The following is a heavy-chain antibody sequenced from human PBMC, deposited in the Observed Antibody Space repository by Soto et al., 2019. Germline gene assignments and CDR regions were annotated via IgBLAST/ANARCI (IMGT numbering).Heavy chain of an antibody. J-gene: IGHJ6*02. CDR2: IFSNDEK. Sequence: QVTLKESGPVLVKPTETLTLTCTVSGFSLSNARMGVSWIRQPPGKALEWLAHIFSNDEKSYSTSLKSRLTISKDTSKRQVVLTMTNMDPVDTATYYCARLAEADYYDSMGYGMDVWGQGTTVTVSS. CDR1: GFSLSNARMG. CDR3: ARLAEADYYDSMGYGMDV. D-gene: IGHD3-22*01. V-gene: IGHV2-26*01.